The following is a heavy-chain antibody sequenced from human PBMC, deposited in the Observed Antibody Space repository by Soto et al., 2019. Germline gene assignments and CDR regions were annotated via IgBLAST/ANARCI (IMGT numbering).Heavy chain of an antibody. Sequence: QVQVVQSGAEVRKPGASVKVSCKASGYTFISYVMHWVRQAPGQRLEWMGWINAGNGNTKYSQKFQGRVTITRDTSASTAYMELSRLRSEDTAVYYCARTTAVPHDAFDIWGQGTMVTVSS. J-gene: IGHJ3*02. CDR1: GYTFISYV. CDR2: INAGNGNT. CDR3: ARTTAVPHDAFDI. V-gene: IGHV1-3*01. D-gene: IGHD1-1*01.